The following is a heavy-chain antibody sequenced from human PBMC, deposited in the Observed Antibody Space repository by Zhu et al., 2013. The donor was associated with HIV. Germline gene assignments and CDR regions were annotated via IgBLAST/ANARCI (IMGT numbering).Heavy chain of an antibody. V-gene: IGHV1-69*01. CDR2: IIPIFGTP. CDR1: GGTFSTYG. J-gene: IGHJ6*02. CDR3: ARDGFGAYYTYYYAMDV. D-gene: IGHD3-3*01. Sequence: QVLLVQSGAEVKNPGSSVKVSCKTSGGTFSTYGISWARQAPGQGLEWMGGIIPIFGTPNYAQKFQGRVTITADESTTTAYMDLSSLRSEDTAVYYCARDGFGAYYTYYYAMDVWGQGTTVTVSS.